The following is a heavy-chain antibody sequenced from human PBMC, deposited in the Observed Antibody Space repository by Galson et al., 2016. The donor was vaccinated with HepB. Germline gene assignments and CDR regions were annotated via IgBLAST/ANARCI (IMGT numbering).Heavy chain of an antibody. J-gene: IGHJ4*02. CDR3: AKSQGDYWSGSENYFDQ. D-gene: IGHD3-3*01. V-gene: IGHV3-30*18. Sequence: SLRLSCAASGFTFSNYGMHWVRQAPGKGLEWVAVISYDGSNKYYVDSVKGRFTISRDNSKNTLFLQLKSLRAEDTAVYYCAKSQGDYWSGSENYFDQWGQGTLVTVSS. CDR1: GFTFSNYG. CDR2: ISYDGSNK.